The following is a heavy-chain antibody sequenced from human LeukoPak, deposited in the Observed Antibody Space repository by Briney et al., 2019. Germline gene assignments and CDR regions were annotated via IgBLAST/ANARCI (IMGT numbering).Heavy chain of an antibody. V-gene: IGHV4-34*01. CDR2: INHSGST. Sequence: SETLSLTCAVYGGSFSGYYWSWIRQPPGKGLEWIGEINHSGSTNYNPSLKSRVTISVDTSKNQFSLKLSSVTAADTAVYYCARDPGILTGYYLPDYWGQGTLVTVSS. CDR1: GGSFSGYY. CDR3: ARDPGILTGYYLPDY. D-gene: IGHD3-9*01. J-gene: IGHJ4*02.